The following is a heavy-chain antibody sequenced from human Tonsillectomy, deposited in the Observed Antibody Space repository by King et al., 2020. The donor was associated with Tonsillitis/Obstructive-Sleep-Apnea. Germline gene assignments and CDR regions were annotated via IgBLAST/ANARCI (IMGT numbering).Heavy chain of an antibody. D-gene: IGHD2-15*01. CDR2: ISSSSSYI. Sequence: VQLVESGGGLVKPGGSLRLSCAASGFTFSSYSMNWVRQAPGKGLEWVSSISSSSSYIYYADSVKGRFTNSRDNAKNSLYLQMNSLRAEDTAVYYCARDRGVHCSGGSCYSDYFDYWGQGTLVTVSS. CDR1: GFTFSSYS. CDR3: ARDRGVHCSGGSCYSDYFDY. J-gene: IGHJ4*02. V-gene: IGHV3-21*01.